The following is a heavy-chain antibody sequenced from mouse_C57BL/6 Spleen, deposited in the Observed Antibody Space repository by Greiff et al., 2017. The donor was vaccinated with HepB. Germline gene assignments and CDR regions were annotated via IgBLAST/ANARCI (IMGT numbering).Heavy chain of an antibody. V-gene: IGHV1-39*01. CDR1: GYSFTDYN. J-gene: IGHJ1*03. CDR3: APGCYYGSSYVHFDD. Sequence: EVQLQQSGPELVKPGASVKISCKASGYSFTDYNMNWVKQRNGKSLEWIGVINPNYGTTSYNQKFKGKATVTVDQSSSTAYMQLNSLTSEDSAVYYYAPGCYYGSSYVHFDDWGTGTTVTVSS. CDR2: INPNYGTT. D-gene: IGHD1-1*01.